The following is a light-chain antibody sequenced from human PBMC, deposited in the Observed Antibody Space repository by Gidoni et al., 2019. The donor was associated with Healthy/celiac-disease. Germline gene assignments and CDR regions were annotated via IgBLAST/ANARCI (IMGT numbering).Light chain of an antibody. J-gene: IGLJ2*01. CDR3: QAWDSSTHVV. Sequence: SYDLTQPPSVSVSPGQTASITCSGDKLGDKYACWYQQKPGKSTVLFIYQDSNRPSVIPDRFSGSNSGNTATLTISGTQAMDEADYYCQAWDSSTHVVFGGGTKLTVL. CDR2: QDS. CDR1: KLGDKY. V-gene: IGLV3-1*01.